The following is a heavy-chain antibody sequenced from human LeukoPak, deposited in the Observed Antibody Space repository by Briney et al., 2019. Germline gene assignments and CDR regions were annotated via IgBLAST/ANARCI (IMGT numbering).Heavy chain of an antibody. CDR2: ISSSGSTI. V-gene: IGHV3-48*03. J-gene: IGHJ5*02. D-gene: IGHD1-26*01. CDR3: VYGGSYYVA. Sequence: GGSLRLSCAASGFTFSSYEMNWVRQAPGKGLEWVSYISSSGSTIYYADSVKGRFTISRDNAKNSLYLQMNRLRAEDTAVYYCVYGGSYYVAWGQGTLVTVSS. CDR1: GFTFSSYE.